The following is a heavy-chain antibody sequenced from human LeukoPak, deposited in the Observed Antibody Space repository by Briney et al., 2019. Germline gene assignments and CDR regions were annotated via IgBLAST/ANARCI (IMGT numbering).Heavy chain of an antibody. Sequence: SETLSLTCTVSGGSISTYYWSWIRQPPGKGLEWIGYIYYSGSTNYNPSLKSRVTISVDTSTNQFSLKLSSVTAADTAVYYCAREYSSGWYGFFDDWGQGALVTVSS. CDR3: AREYSSGWYGFFDD. CDR1: GGSISTYY. D-gene: IGHD6-19*01. J-gene: IGHJ4*02. V-gene: IGHV4-59*08. CDR2: IYYSGST.